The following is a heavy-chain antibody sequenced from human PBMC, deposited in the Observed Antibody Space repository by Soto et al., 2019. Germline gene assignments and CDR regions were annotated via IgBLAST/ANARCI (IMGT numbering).Heavy chain of an antibody. CDR3: ARADRVRGVSY. V-gene: IGHV3-66*01. J-gene: IGHJ4*02. Sequence: EVQLVESGGGLVQPGGSLRLSCAVSGFTVSNNYMSWVRQAPGKGLEWVSVIYSGGSTYYADSVKGRFTISRDNSKYTMYLQMNSRRAEDMAVYYCARADRVRGVSYGGQGTLVTVSS. CDR1: GFTVSNNY. CDR2: IYSGGST. D-gene: IGHD3-10*01.